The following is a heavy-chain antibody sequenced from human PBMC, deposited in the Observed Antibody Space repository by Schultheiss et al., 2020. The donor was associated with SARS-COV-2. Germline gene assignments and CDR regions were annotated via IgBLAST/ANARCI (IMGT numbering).Heavy chain of an antibody. Sequence: GGSLRLSCAASGFTFSSYSMNWVRQAPGKGLEWVSSISSSSSYIYYADSVKGRFTISRDNAKNSLYLQMNSLRAEDTAVYYCARVSCSGGSCYHAYYYAMDVWGQGTTVTVSS. CDR2: ISSSSSYI. CDR1: GFTFSSYS. V-gene: IGHV3-21*01. J-gene: IGHJ6*02. D-gene: IGHD2-15*01. CDR3: ARVSCSGGSCYHAYYYAMDV.